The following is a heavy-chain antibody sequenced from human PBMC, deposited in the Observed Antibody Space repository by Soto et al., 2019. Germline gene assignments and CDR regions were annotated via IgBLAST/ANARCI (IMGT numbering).Heavy chain of an antibody. V-gene: IGHV1-2*02. CDR1: GYTFTGYY. D-gene: IGHD3-10*01. Sequence: QVQLVQSGAEVKKPGASVKVSCKASGYTFTGYYIHWVRQAPGQGLEWMGWINPNNGATHYAQKFQDRVTMTRDTSISTAYMELKRLRSDETAVYYCARQGGGFGNSVYGETELFDYWGQGTLVTVSS. CDR2: INPNNGAT. J-gene: IGHJ4*02. CDR3: ARQGGGFGNSVYGETELFDY.